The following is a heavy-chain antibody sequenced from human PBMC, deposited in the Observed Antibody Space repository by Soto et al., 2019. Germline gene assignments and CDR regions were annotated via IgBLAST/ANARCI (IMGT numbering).Heavy chain of an antibody. CDR2: ISGSGGST. D-gene: IGHD2-15*01. Sequence: GGSLRLSCAASGFTFSSYAMSWVRKAPGKGLEWVSAISGSGGSTYYADSVKGRFTISRDNSKNTLYLQMNSLRAEDTAVYYCAKGGYCSGGSCYNNWFDPWGQGTLVTVSS. V-gene: IGHV3-23*01. CDR1: GFTFSSYA. CDR3: AKGGYCSGGSCYNNWFDP. J-gene: IGHJ5*02.